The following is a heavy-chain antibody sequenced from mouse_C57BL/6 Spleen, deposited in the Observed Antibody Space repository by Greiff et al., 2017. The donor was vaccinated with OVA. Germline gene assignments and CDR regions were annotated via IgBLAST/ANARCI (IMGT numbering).Heavy chain of an antibody. CDR1: GYTFTSYT. CDR2: INPSSGYN. Sequence: QVQLQQSGAELARPGASVKMSCKASGYTFTSYTMHWVKQRPGQGLEWIGYINPSSGYNKYNQKFKDKATLTADKSSSTAYMQLSSLTSEDSAVYYCARESWDGRSFDYWGQGTTLTVSS. D-gene: IGHD4-1*01. J-gene: IGHJ2*01. V-gene: IGHV1-4*01. CDR3: ARESWDGRSFDY.